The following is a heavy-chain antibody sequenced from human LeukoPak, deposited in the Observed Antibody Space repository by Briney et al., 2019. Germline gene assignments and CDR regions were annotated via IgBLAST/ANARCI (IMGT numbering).Heavy chain of an antibody. Sequence: GGSLRLSCAASGFTFSSYAMHWVRQAPGKGLEWVAVISYDGSNKYYADSVKGRFTISRDNSKNTLYLQMNSLRAEDTAVYYCARDPAPSGGYCFDYWGQGTLVTVSS. CDR2: ISYDGSNK. D-gene: IGHD1-26*01. CDR3: ARDPAPSGGYCFDY. J-gene: IGHJ4*02. CDR1: GFTFSSYA. V-gene: IGHV3-30-3*01.